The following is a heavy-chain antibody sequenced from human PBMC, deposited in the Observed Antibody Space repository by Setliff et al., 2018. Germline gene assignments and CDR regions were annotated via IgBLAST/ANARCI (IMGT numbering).Heavy chain of an antibody. Sequence: SETLSLTCTVSGASINNHFWSWIRQPPGKGLEWIGYLPHSGSSNYNPSLKSRVTISVDTSKNQFSLKVSSVTAADTAVYYCARVDFTMIQGVLGLWGQGTLVTVSS. CDR3: ARVDFTMIQGVLGL. V-gene: IGHV4-59*08. D-gene: IGHD3-10*01. CDR1: GASINNHF. CDR2: LPHSGSS. J-gene: IGHJ1*01.